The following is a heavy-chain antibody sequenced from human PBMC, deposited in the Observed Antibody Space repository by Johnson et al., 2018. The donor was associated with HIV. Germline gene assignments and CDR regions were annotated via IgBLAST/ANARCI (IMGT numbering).Heavy chain of an antibody. CDR3: AKVGAMVVMPRGEAFDS. CDR1: GFTFDDYG. CDR2: IYIGGNT. V-gene: IGHV3-NL1*01. J-gene: IGHJ3*02. D-gene: IGHD4-23*01. Sequence: QVQLVESGGGVVRPGGSLRLSCAAYGFTFDDYGMSWVRQAPGKGLEWISVIYIGGNTYYADSVKGRFTISRDNSKNTLYLQMNSLRAEDPSVYYCAKVGAMVVMPRGEAFDSWGQGTMVTVSS.